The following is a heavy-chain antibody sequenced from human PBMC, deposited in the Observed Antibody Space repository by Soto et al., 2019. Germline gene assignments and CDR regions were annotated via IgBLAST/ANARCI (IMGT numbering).Heavy chain of an antibody. CDR3: ARDGLNYYGSGSRNYYYYYYGMDV. CDR2: IIPIFGTA. Sequence: SGKVCCKASGGTFSSYSISWVRQAPGQGLEWMGGIIPIFGTANYAQKFQGRVTITADESTSTAYMELSSLRSEDTAVYYCARDGLNYYGSGSRNYYYYYYGMDVWGQ. CDR1: GGTFSSYS. V-gene: IGHV1-69*13. J-gene: IGHJ6*02. D-gene: IGHD3-10*01.